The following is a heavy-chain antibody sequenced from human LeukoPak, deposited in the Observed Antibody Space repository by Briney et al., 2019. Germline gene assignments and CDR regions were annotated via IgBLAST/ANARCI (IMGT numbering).Heavy chain of an antibody. CDR3: ARYAQADWFDP. CDR1: GGSISSYY. Sequence: PETLSLTCTVSGGSISSYYWSWIRQPPGKGLEWIGYIYYSGSTNYNPSLKSRVTISVDTSKNQFSLRLSSVTAADTAVYYCARYAQADWFDPWGQGTLVTVSS. CDR2: IYYSGST. D-gene: IGHD2-2*01. J-gene: IGHJ5*02. V-gene: IGHV4-59*01.